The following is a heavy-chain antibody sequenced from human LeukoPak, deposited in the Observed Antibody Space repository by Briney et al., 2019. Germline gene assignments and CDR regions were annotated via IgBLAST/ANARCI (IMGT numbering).Heavy chain of an antibody. CDR3: ARGVGYCSSTSCRYNWFDP. J-gene: IGHJ5*02. CDR2: ISAYNDNT. CDR1: GYTFTSYG. Sequence: ASVKVSCKASGYTFTSYGISWVRQAPGQGLEWMGWISAYNDNTNYAQKLQGRVTMTTDTSTSTAYMELRSLRSDDTAVYYCARGVGYCSSTSCRYNWFDPWGQGTLVTVSS. D-gene: IGHD2-2*01. V-gene: IGHV1-18*01.